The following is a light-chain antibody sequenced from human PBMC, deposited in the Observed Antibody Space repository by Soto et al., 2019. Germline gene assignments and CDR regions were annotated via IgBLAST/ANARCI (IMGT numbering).Light chain of an antibody. V-gene: IGKV3-15*01. CDR1: QSVSSN. CDR2: GAS. CDR3: QQYNTWPPWT. Sequence: EIVMTQSPATLSVSPGERATLSCRASQSVSSNLAWFQQKPGQAPRLLIYGASTRATGIPARFSGSGSGTECPLTISSLQSEDFAVYYCQQYNTWPPWTFGQGTKVEIK. J-gene: IGKJ1*01.